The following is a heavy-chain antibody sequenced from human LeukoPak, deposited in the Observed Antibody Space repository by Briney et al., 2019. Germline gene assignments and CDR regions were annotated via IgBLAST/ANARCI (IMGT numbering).Heavy chain of an antibody. V-gene: IGHV1-69*13. CDR1: GGTFSSYA. CDR2: IVPIFGTA. CDR3: ASSLLYGSGNNFDY. Sequence: SVKVSCKASGGTFSSYAISWVRQAPGQGLEWMGGIVPIFGTANYAQKFQGRVTITADESTSTAYMELSSLRSEDTAVYYCASSLLYGSGNNFDYWGQGTLVTVSS. D-gene: IGHD3-10*01. J-gene: IGHJ4*02.